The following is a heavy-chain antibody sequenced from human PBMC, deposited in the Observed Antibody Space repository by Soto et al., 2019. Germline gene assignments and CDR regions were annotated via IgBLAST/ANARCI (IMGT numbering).Heavy chain of an antibody. D-gene: IGHD4-17*01. V-gene: IGHV1-18*01. CDR2: ISAYNGNT. Sequence: ASVKVPCKASGYTFTSYGISWVRQAPGQGLEWMGWISAYNGNTNYAQKLQGRVTMTTDTSTSTAYMELRSLRSDDTAVYYCASGDDYGGSPRYYFDYWGQGTLVTVSS. CDR3: ASGDDYGGSPRYYFDY. CDR1: GYTFTSYG. J-gene: IGHJ4*02.